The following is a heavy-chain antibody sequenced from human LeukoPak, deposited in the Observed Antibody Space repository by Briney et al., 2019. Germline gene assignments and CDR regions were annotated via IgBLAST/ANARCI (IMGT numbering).Heavy chain of an antibody. D-gene: IGHD6-13*01. V-gene: IGHV4-59*01. CDR2: IYSSGST. Sequence: PSETLSLTCTVSGASISSYYWSWIRQPPGKGLEWIGYIYSSGSTDYNPSLKSRVTISVDTSKNQFSLKLSSVTAADTAVYYCARVKSSSWYRYYFDYWGQGTLVTVSS. J-gene: IGHJ4*02. CDR1: GASISSYY. CDR3: ARVKSSSWYRYYFDY.